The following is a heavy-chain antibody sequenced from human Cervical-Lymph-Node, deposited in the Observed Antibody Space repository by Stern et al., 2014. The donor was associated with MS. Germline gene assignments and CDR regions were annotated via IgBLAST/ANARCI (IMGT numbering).Heavy chain of an antibody. CDR2: LDHGGST. J-gene: IGHJ5*02. D-gene: IGHD5-12*01. CDR3: AGYHHLYKWFDP. Sequence: QLQLQESGLGLVEPSQTLSLTCAVSGGSISSHGYSWSWMRQPPGKGLEWIGSLDHGGSTYYNPSLKSRVTISIDRSKNQFSLKLTSVTAADTAVFYCAGYHHLYKWFDPWGQGTLVTVSS. V-gene: IGHV4-30-2*01. CDR1: GGSISSHGYS.